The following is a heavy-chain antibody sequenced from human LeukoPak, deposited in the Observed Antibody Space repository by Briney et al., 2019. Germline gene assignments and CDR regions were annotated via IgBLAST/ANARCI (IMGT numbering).Heavy chain of an antibody. CDR1: GFTFGDYA. D-gene: IGHD6-19*01. J-gene: IGHJ4*02. V-gene: IGHV3-43*02. CDR2: IRGDGRTT. CDR3: AEDAVAGTWLHY. Sequence: PGGSLRLSCAGSGFTFGDYAMHWVRQAPGKGLEWVSLIRGDGRTTSYAGSVKGRFTISRDNSKNSLYLQMSSLRGEDTAMYYCAEDAVAGTWLHYWGQGTLVTVSS.